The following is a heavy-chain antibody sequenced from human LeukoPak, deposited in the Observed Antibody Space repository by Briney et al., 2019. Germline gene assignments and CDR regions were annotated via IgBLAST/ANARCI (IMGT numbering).Heavy chain of an antibody. J-gene: IGHJ4*02. CDR3: ARGGPPSGSAFLGDY. D-gene: IGHD3-10*01. V-gene: IGHV4-59*01. CDR2: IHYTGDT. CDR1: GGSINNFH. Sequence: SETLSLPCTVSGGSINNFHWSWLRQPPGKGLEWVGSIHYTGDTNYKPSLKSRVTIPMEKSKNQFTLTLSSTIAAVTAVYYCARGGPPSGSAFLGDYWGQGLLVTVSS.